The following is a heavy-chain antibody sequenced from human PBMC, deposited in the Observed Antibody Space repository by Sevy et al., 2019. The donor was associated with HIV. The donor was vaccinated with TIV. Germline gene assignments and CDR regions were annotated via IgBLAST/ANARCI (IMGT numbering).Heavy chain of an antibody. J-gene: IGHJ4*02. Sequence: GGSLRLSCTASGFTFSNFGMHWVRQVPGKGLEWVTFIRYDGSDKYYAASVKGRFTISRDDSKNTVYLQMDSLRPEDTAIYYCAKDLAGPGRRYFDFWGQGALVTVSS. CDR1: GFTFSNFG. CDR2: IRYDGSDK. D-gene: IGHD6-13*01. V-gene: IGHV3-30*02. CDR3: AKDLAGPGRRYFDF.